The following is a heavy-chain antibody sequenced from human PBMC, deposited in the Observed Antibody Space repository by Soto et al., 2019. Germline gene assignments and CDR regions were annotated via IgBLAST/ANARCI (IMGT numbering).Heavy chain of an antibody. D-gene: IGHD2-8*01. CDR3: XXXXXXDXENGHYYYGLDV. V-gene: IGHV3-30*01. Sequence: QVDLVESGGGVVQPGRSLRLSCAASGFTLSTYTIHWVRQAPGKGLQWVALVSGDGRTKRYADSVKGRFTISRDNSKXXXXXXXXXXXXXXXXXXXXXXXXXXDXENGHYYYGLDVWGQGTTVIVSS. CDR2: VSGDGRTK. CDR1: GFTLSTYT. J-gene: IGHJ6*02.